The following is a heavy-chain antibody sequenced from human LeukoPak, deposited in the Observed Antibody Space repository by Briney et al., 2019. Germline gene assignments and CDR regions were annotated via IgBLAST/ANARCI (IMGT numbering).Heavy chain of an antibody. V-gene: IGHV4-39*07. CDR2: VYYSGST. J-gene: IGHJ5*02. D-gene: IGHD2-2*01. CDR3: ASASMIPAVLGGGTNWFDP. Sequence: SETLSLTCNVSGDSISRNSYYWGWIRQPPGKGLEWIGTVYYSGSTYYSPSFRSRVTLSVDTSKSQFSLQLTSVTAADTAVYYCASASMIPAVLGGGTNWFDPWGQGTLVIVSS. CDR1: GDSISRNSYY.